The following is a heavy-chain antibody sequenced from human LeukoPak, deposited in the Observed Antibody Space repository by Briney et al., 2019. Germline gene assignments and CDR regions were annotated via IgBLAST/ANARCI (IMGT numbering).Heavy chain of an antibody. CDR1: GFTFSSYG. V-gene: IGHV3-48*01. CDR3: ARDHTPFGSGCTAAY. Sequence: GGSLRLSCAASGFTFSSYGMNWVRQAPGKGLEWVSYISPSSSTIYYADSGKGRFTISRDNAKNSLYLQMNSLRAEDTAVYYCARDHTPFGSGCTAAYWGQGTLVTVSS. D-gene: IGHD6-19*01. J-gene: IGHJ4*02. CDR2: ISPSSSTI.